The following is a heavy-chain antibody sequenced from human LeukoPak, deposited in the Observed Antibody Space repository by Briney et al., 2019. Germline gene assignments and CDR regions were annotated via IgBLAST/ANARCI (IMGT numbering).Heavy chain of an antibody. CDR3: ARDLSSTSSWATVPDY. Sequence: PGGSLRLSCAASGFTFSSYWVSWVRQAPGKGLEWVANIKQDGSEKYYVDSVKGRFTISRDNAKNSLYLQMNSLRAEDTAVYYCARDLSSTSSWATVPDYWGQGTLVTVSS. D-gene: IGHD2-2*01. J-gene: IGHJ4*02. V-gene: IGHV3-7*01. CDR2: IKQDGSEK. CDR1: GFTFSSYW.